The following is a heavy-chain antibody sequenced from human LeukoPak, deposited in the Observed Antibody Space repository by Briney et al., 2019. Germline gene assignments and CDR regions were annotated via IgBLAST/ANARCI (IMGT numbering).Heavy chain of an antibody. CDR1: GFIFSNYW. V-gene: IGHV3-74*01. D-gene: IGHD3-22*01. J-gene: IGHJ3*02. CDR2: IHSDGSST. Sequence: PGGSLRLSCAASGFIFSNYWMHWVRQAPGKALVWVSRIHSDGSSTTYADSVKGRFTISRDNAKNTLYLQMNSLRAEDTAVYYCARGLSYYYDSSGYYPDAFDIWGQGTMVTVSS. CDR3: ARGLSYYYDSSGYYPDAFDI.